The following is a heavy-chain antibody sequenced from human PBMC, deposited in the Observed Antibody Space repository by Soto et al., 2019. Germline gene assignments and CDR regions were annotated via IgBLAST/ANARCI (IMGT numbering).Heavy chain of an antibody. CDR3: ARDRGYDILTGYSPAGWFDP. D-gene: IGHD3-9*01. CDR2: IYYSGST. CDR1: GGSISSYY. J-gene: IGHJ5*02. V-gene: IGHV4-59*01. Sequence: QVQLQESGPGLVKPSETLSLTCTVSGGSISSYYWSWIRQPPGKGLEWIGYIYYSGSTNYNPSLTGRVTISVDTAKNQFSLKLSSVTAADTAVYYCARDRGYDILTGYSPAGWFDPWGQGTLVTVSS.